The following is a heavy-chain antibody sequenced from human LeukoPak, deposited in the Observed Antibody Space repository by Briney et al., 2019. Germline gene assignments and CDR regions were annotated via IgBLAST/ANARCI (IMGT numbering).Heavy chain of an antibody. CDR3: ARHPVRGVIIKSVCYMDV. CDR2: IYRSGTT. D-gene: IGHD3-10*02. CDR1: GGSISSTNW. V-gene: IGHV4-4*02. J-gene: IGHJ6*03. Sequence: PSETLSLTCAVSGGSISSTNWWSWVRQPPGKGLEWIGEIYRSGTTNYKPSLKSRVTISVDTSKNQFSLKLSSVTAADTAVYYCARHPVRGVIIKSVCYMDVWGKGTTVTISS.